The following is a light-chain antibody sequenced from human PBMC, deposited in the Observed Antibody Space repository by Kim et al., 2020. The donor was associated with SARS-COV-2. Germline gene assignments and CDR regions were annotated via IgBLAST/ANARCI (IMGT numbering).Light chain of an antibody. J-gene: IGLJ1*01. CDR3: RSYERCLSALYV. Sequence: QSVLTQPPSVSGAPGQRVTISCTGSSSNIGAGYAVHWYQQLPGTAPKLLIYANNIRPSGVSDRFSGSTACASASLAITGLQAEDESDYYWRSYERCLSALYVFGTGTKVTVL. CDR2: ANN. CDR1: SSNIGAGYA. V-gene: IGLV1-40*01.